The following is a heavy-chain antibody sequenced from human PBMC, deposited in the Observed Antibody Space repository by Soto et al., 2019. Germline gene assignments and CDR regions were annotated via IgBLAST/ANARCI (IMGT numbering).Heavy chain of an antibody. Sequence: SETLSLTCSVSGGSITGGSISRTTYYWGWMRQPPGKGLEWIASFFIGGNTYYNPSLKSRVTTSVDTSKNQFSLKLNSVTAADKAVYYCAIDLWGYCGTDCYPLDVWGQGTKVTVSS. CDR1: GGSISRTTYY. CDR2: FFIGGNT. CDR3: AIDLWGYCGTDCYPLDV. V-gene: IGHV4-39*07. J-gene: IGHJ6*02. D-gene: IGHD2-21*02.